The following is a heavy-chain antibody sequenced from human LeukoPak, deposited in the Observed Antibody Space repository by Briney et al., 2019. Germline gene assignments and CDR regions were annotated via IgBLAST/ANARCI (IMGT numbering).Heavy chain of an antibody. D-gene: IGHD4-17*01. CDR3: AKDPYGDYLLDY. J-gene: IGHJ4*02. CDR2: IWYGGSNK. V-gene: IGHV3-33*06. Sequence: GGSLRLSCAASGFTFSSYDMHWVRQAPGKGLEWVAVIWYGGSNKYYADPVKGRFTISRDNSKNTLYLQMNSLRAEDAAVYYCAKDPYGDYLLDYWGQGTMVTVS. CDR1: GFTFSSYD.